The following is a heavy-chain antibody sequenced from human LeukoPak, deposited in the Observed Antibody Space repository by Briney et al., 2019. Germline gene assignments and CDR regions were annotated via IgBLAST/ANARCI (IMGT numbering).Heavy chain of an antibody. J-gene: IGHJ6*03. V-gene: IGHV3-7*01. CDR1: GFTFSSYW. CDR2: IKKDGSEQ. D-gene: IGHD2-15*01. Sequence: GGSLRLSCAASGFTFSSYWMSWVRQAPGKGLEWVANIKKDGSEQDYVDSVKGRFAMSRDNAKNSLYLQMSSLRAEDTAVDFCARESPPPTHGRDRLGSMDIWGKGTTLTASS. CDR3: ARESPPPTHGRDRLGSMDI.